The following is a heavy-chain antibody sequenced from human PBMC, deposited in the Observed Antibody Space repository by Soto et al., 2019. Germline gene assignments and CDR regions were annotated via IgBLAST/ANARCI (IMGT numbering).Heavy chain of an antibody. Sequence: QVQLVQSGAEVKKPGASVKVSCKASGGTFSSYAISWVRQAPGQGLEWMGGIIPIFGTANYAQKFQGRVTITADDSTSTAYMELGRLCSEATDVYYCARAMAYYYYYYGRYVCGQGTTVTVSS. CDR1: GGTFSSYA. D-gene: IGHD3-10*01. V-gene: IGHV1-69*01. CDR3: ARAMAYYYYYYGRYV. CDR2: IIPIFGTA. J-gene: IGHJ6*02.